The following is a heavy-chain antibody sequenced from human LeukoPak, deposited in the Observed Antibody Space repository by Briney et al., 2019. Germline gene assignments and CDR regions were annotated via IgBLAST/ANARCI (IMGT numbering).Heavy chain of an antibody. CDR1: GFTFSSCA. J-gene: IGHJ4*02. CDR3: AKGSAAARPYYFDY. V-gene: IGHV3-23*01. CDR2: ITGGGGST. D-gene: IGHD6-6*01. Sequence: GGSLRLSCAASGFTFSSCAMSWVRKTQGKGLEWVSAITGGGGSTYYADSVKGRFTISRDNSKNTLYLQMNSLRAEDTAVYYCAKGSAAARPYYFDYWGQGTLVTVSS.